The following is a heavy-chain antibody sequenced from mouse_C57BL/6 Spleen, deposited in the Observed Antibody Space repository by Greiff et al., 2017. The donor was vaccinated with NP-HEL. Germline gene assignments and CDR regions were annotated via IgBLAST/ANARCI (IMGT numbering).Heavy chain of an antibody. CDR2: IDPSDSHT. J-gene: IGHJ4*01. CDR3: ARVGVEAMDY. CDR1: GYTFTSYW. Sequence: QVQLQQPGAELVKPGASVKLSCKASGYTFTSYWMQWVKQRPGQGLEWIGEIDPSDSHTNYNQKFKGKATLTVDTSSSTAYMQLSSLTSEDSAVYYCARVGVEAMDYWGQGTSVTVSS. V-gene: IGHV1-50*01. D-gene: IGHD1-1*01.